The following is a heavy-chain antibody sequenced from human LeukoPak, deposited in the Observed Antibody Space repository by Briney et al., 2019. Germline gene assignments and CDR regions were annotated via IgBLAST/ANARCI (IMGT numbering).Heavy chain of an antibody. V-gene: IGHV3-53*01. CDR3: ARGFPYYYDSSGFD. CDR2: IYSGGST. D-gene: IGHD3-22*01. J-gene: IGHJ4*02. CDR1: GFTVSSNY. Sequence: GGSLRLSCAASGFTVSSNYMSWVRQAPGKGLEWVSVIYSGGSTYYADSVKGRFTISRDNSKNTLYLQMNSLRAEDTAVYYCARGFPYYYDSSGFDWGQGTLVTVSS.